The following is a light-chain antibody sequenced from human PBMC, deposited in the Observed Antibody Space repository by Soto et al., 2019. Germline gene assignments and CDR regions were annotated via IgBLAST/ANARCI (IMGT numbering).Light chain of an antibody. CDR1: QSIASSY. V-gene: IGKV3-20*01. CDR2: GAS. CDR3: QQYRNSPPWT. Sequence: EIVLTQSPGTLSLSPGERATLSCRASQSIASSYLAWYQQKPGQAPRLLLYGASTRATGIPDRFSGSGSGTEFTLTISTLEPEDFAVYYCQQYRNSPPWTFGQGTKVEFK. J-gene: IGKJ1*01.